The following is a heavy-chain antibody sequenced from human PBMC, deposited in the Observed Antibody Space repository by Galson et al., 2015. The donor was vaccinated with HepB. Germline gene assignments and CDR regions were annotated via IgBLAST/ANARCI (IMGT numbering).Heavy chain of an antibody. Sequence: PALVKPTQTLTLTCTFSGFSLSTSGIYVSWIRQPPGKALEWLALTDWDDEKYYSTSLKTRLTISKDTSKNQVVLTMTNMDPADTGTYYCARTVYYYYYYMDVWGKGTTVTVSS. CDR3: ARTVYYYYYYMDV. J-gene: IGHJ6*03. V-gene: IGHV2-70*01. CDR1: GFSLSTSGIY. CDR2: TDWDDEK.